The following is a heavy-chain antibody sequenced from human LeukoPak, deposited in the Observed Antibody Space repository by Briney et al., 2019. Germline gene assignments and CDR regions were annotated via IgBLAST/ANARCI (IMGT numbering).Heavy chain of an antibody. CDR2: INHSGST. J-gene: IGHJ3*02. D-gene: IGHD3-22*01. CDR3: ARGRRRITMIVVVISTCAFDI. V-gene: IGHV4-34*01. CDR1: GGSFSGYY. Sequence: SETLSLTCAVYGGSFSGYYWSWIRQPPGKGLEWIGEINHSGSTNYNPSLKSRVTISVDTSKNQFSLKLSSVTAADTAVYYCARGRRRITMIVVVISTCAFDIWGQGTMVTVSS.